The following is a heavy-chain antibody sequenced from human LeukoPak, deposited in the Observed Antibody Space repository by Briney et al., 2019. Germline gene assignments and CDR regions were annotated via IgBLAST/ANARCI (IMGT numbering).Heavy chain of an antibody. CDR2: ISSSSSAT. V-gene: IGHV3-48*01. CDR3: AKPSVRRDGSPGI. CDR1: KFTFSDYS. D-gene: IGHD5-24*01. Sequence: GGSLRLSCGASKFTFSDYSMNWVRQAPGKGLEWVSHISSSSSATYYADSVKGRFTISRDNAKNSLYLQMNSLRAEDTAVYYCAKPSVRRDGSPGIWGQGTMVTVSS. J-gene: IGHJ3*02.